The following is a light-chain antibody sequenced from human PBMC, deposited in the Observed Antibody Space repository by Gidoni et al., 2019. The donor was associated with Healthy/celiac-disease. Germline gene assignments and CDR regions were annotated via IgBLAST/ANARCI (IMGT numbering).Light chain of an antibody. CDR2: GNS. Sequence: QSVLTQPPSVSGDPGQRVTISCTGSSSNTGAGNVVHWYQQLPGTAPKLLIYGNSNRPSGVPDRFSGSKSGTSASLAITGLQAEDEADYYCQSYDSSLSGSEVFGGGTKLTVL. CDR1: SSNTGAGNV. J-gene: IGLJ3*02. CDR3: QSYDSSLSGSEV. V-gene: IGLV1-40*01.